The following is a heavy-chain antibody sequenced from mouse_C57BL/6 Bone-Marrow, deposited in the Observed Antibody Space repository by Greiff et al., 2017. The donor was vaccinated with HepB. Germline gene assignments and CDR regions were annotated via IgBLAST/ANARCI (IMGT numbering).Heavy chain of an antibody. D-gene: IGHD1-1*01. CDR2: ISSGGDYI. CDR1: GFTFSSYA. V-gene: IGHV5-9-1*02. Sequence: EVMLVESGEGLVKPGGSLKLSCAASGFTFSSYAMSWVRQTPEKRLEWVAYISSGGDYIYYADTVKGRFTISRDNARNTLYLQMSSLKSEDTAMYYCTRGPYYYGSSHFDYWGQGTTLTVSS. J-gene: IGHJ2*01. CDR3: TRGPYYYGSSHFDY.